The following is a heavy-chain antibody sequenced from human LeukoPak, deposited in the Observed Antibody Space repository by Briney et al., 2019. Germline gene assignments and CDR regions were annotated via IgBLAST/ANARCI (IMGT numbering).Heavy chain of an antibody. CDR2: IRASGGST. D-gene: IGHD3-10*01. J-gene: IGHJ3*02. CDR1: GFTFSDYA. V-gene: IGHV3-23*01. CDR3: AKDQIGVLPDAFDI. Sequence: GGSLRHSCAASGFTFSDYAMSWVGQAPGKGLEWVSSIRASGGSTFYADSVKGRFTICRDNSEYTLFLQMNSLRADDAAVYYCAKDQIGVLPDAFDIWGQGTMVSVSS.